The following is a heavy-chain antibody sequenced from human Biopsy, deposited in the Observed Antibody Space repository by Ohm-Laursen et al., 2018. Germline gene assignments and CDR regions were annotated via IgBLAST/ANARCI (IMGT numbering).Heavy chain of an antibody. D-gene: IGHD2-8*01. CDR2: INSDASYI. CDR1: TFTFSSDS. V-gene: IGHV3-21*01. J-gene: IGHJ6*02. CDR3: ARDDGFYARTSGMDV. Sequence: SLRLSCTASTFTFSSDSVNWVRQAPGKGLEWVSYINSDASYIYYGVSVRGRFTISRDNAKNSVYLQMNSLGVEDTAVYYCARDDGFYARTSGMDVWGQGTTVTVSS.